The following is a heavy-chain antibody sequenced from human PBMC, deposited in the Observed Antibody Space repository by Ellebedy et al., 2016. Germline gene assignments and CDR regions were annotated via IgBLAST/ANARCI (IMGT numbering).Heavy chain of an antibody. CDR3: SGGWGSHL. CDR2: IKQDGSEQ. Sequence: GESLKISCVASGFTISNDWMNWVRQAPGKGLEWVANIKQDGSEQYYLASVKGRFTISRDNAKNSLFLKMDSLTADDTAVYYCSGGWGSHLWGQGTLVTVSS. V-gene: IGHV3-7*03. D-gene: IGHD3-16*01. CDR1: GFTISNDW. J-gene: IGHJ5*02.